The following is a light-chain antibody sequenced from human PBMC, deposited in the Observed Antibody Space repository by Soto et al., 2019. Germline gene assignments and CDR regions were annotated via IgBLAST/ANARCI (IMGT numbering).Light chain of an antibody. CDR1: GGSIADNF. J-gene: IGLJ3*02. V-gene: IGLV6-57*02. Sequence: NFMLPQPQFVSESPGKTVTISCTGSGGSIADNFVQWFQQRPGSAPTSVIFEDNKRPSGVPDRFSGSIDSSSNSASLTISGLMTEDEAVYYCQSYAGTYYWVFGGGTKLTVL. CDR3: QSYAGTYYWV. CDR2: EDN.